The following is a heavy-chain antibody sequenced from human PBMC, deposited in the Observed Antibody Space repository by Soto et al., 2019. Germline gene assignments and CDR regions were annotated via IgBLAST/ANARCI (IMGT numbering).Heavy chain of an antibody. CDR1: GYDFTAYD. CDR3: GRGPSPRAPAGGTPYYYAMDV. CDR2: MNPINGAT. Sequence: ASVKVSCKASGYDFTAYDINWVRQASGQGLEWMGWMNPINGATGSARRFQGRVSMTRDTATGTAYLELTSLRSDDSAVYYCGRGPSPRAPAGGTPYYYAMDVWGQGTTVTVSS. V-gene: IGHV1-8*02. D-gene: IGHD6-13*01. J-gene: IGHJ6*02.